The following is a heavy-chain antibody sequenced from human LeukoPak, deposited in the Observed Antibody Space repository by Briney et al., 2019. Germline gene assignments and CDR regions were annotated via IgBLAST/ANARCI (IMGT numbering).Heavy chain of an antibody. J-gene: IGHJ3*02. D-gene: IGHD2-15*01. V-gene: IGHV4-39*07. Sequence: SETLSLTCTVSGGPISSSSYYWGWIRQPPGKGLEWIGSIYYSGSTYYNPSLKSRVTISVDTSKNQFSLKLSSVTAADTAVYYCARDWEYCSGGSCYSQSFDIWGQGTMVTVSS. CDR3: ARDWEYCSGGSCYSQSFDI. CDR2: IYYSGST. CDR1: GGPISSSSYY.